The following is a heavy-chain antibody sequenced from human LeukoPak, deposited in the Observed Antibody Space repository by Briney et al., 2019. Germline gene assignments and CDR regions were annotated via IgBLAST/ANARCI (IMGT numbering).Heavy chain of an antibody. Sequence: ASVKVSCKTSHYTFRNYGIIWVRQAPGQGLEWMGWISGDNGNTNYAQKLQGRVTMTTDTSTSTAYMELRSLRSDDTAVYYCARGLRGDYVSIYSDYWGQGTLVTVSS. CDR2: ISGDNGNT. V-gene: IGHV1-18*01. CDR3: ARGLRGDYVSIYSDY. J-gene: IGHJ4*02. CDR1: HYTFRNYG. D-gene: IGHD2-21*02.